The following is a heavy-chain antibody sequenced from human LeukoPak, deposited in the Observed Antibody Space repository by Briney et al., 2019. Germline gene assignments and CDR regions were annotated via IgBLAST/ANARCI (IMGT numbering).Heavy chain of an antibody. CDR2: INPNSGGT. J-gene: IGHJ6*03. Sequence: GASVKVSCKASGYTFTGYYMHWVRQAPGQGLEWMGWINPNSGGTNYAQKFQGGVTMARDTSISTAYMELSRLRSDDTAVYYCARGPLSSTSTSVYYYYMDVWGKGTTVTVSS. V-gene: IGHV1-2*02. CDR3: ARGPLSSTSTSVYYYYMDV. CDR1: GYTFTGYY. D-gene: IGHD2-2*01.